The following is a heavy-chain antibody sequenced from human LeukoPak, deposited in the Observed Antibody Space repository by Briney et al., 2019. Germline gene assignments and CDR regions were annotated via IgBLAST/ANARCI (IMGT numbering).Heavy chain of an antibody. CDR1: GFTFSSYG. D-gene: IGHD3-22*01. CDR3: ARDSSGYLYYFDY. Sequence: GGSLRLSCAASGFTFSSYGMYWVRQAPGKGLEWVAVIWYDGSNKYYADSVKGRFTISRDNSKNTLYLQMNSLRAEDTAVYYCARDSSGYLYYFDYWGQGTLVTVSS. V-gene: IGHV3-33*01. CDR2: IWYDGSNK. J-gene: IGHJ4*02.